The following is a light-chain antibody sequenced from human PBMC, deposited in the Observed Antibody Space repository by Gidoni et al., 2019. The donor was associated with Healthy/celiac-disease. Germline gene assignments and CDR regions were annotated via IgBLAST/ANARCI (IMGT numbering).Light chain of an antibody. CDR2: WAS. CDR1: QSVLYSSNNKNY. J-gene: IGKJ2*01. V-gene: IGKV4-1*01. CDR3: QQYYSTPPVT. Sequence: DIVMTQSPDSLDVSLGERATINCKSSQSVLYSSNNKNYLAWYQQKPGQPPKLLIYWASTRESGVPDRFSGSGSGTDFTLTISSLQAEDVAVYYCQQYYSTPPVTFGQGTKLEIK.